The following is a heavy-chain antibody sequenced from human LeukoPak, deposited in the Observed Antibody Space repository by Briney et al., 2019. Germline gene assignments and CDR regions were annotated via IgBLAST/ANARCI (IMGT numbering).Heavy chain of an antibody. J-gene: IGHJ3*02. V-gene: IGHV4-31*03. CDR2: IYYIGTT. D-gene: IGHD3-22*01. CDR1: GGSISSGAYY. Sequence: SQTLSLTCTVSGGSISSGAYYWSWIRQHPGKGLEWIGYIYYIGTTYYNPSLKSRVSISEDTSKNQFSLKLSSVTAADTAVYYCARDTGMGYYDSSGYYSDAFDIWGQGTMVTVFS. CDR3: ARDTGMGYYDSSGYYSDAFDI.